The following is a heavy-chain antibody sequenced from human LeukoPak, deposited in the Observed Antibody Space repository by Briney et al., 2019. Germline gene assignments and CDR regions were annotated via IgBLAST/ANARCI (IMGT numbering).Heavy chain of an antibody. CDR2: INHSGST. Sequence: SETLSLTCAVYGGSFSGYYWSWIRQPPGKGLEWIGEINHSGSTNYNPSLKSRVTISVDTSKNQFSLKLSSVTAADTAVYSCARGRYIVLMVYAPTKTWFDHWGQGTLVTVSS. J-gene: IGHJ5*02. V-gene: IGHV4-34*01. CDR3: ARGRYIVLMVYAPTKTWFDH. CDR1: GGSFSGYY. D-gene: IGHD2-8*01.